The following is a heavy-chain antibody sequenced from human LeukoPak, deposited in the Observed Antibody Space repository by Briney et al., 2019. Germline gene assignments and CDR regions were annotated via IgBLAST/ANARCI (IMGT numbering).Heavy chain of an antibody. Sequence: ASVEVSCKASGYTFTGYYMHWVRQAPGQGLEWMGWINPNTGGTNYAQKFQGRVTMTRDTSITTAYMELSRLRSDDTPVYYCARQVHYYYYGMDVWGQGTTVTVSS. V-gene: IGHV1-2*02. J-gene: IGHJ6*02. D-gene: IGHD2-2*01. CDR1: GYTFTGYY. CDR2: INPNTGGT. CDR3: ARQVHYYYYGMDV.